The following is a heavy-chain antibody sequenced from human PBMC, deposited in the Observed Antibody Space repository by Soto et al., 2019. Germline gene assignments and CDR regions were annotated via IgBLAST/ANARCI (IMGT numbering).Heavy chain of an antibody. D-gene: IGHD2-2*01. Sequence: PGESLKISCNGSGYSFPIDWIGWVRQMPGKGLEWMGSIYPADSDTRYSPSFQGQVTISADKSIRTAYLQWSSLKASDSAMYYCARIPHSTTSYHDYTFGMDVWGQGTTVTVSS. J-gene: IGHJ6*02. CDR1: GYSFPIDW. CDR3: ARIPHSTTSYHDYTFGMDV. V-gene: IGHV5-51*01. CDR2: IYPADSDT.